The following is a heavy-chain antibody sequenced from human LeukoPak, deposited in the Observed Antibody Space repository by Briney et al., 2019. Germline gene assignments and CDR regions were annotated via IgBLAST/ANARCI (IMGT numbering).Heavy chain of an antibody. CDR3: AREGSGYYDSSGYYVGPFDY. V-gene: IGHV3-30-3*01. D-gene: IGHD3-22*01. CDR1: GFTFSSYA. J-gene: IGHJ4*02. Sequence: GRSLRLSCAASGFTFSSYAMHWVRQAPGKGLEWVAVISYDGSNKYYADSVKGRFTISRDNSKSTLYLQMNSLRAEDTAVYYCAREGSGYYDSSGYYVGPFDYWGQGTLVTVSS. CDR2: ISYDGSNK.